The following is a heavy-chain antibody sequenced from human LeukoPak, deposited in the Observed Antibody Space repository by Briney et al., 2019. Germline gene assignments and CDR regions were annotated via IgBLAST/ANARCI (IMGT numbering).Heavy chain of an antibody. CDR3: ARSPGGKDFDY. Sequence: SETLSLTCAVSGGSISSGGYSWSWIRQPPGKGLEWIGYIYHSGSTYYNPSLKSRVTISVDRSKNQFSLKLSSVTAADTAVYYCARSPGGKDFDYWGQGTLVTVSS. CDR1: GGSISSGGYS. D-gene: IGHD4-23*01. CDR2: IYHSGST. V-gene: IGHV4-30-2*01. J-gene: IGHJ4*02.